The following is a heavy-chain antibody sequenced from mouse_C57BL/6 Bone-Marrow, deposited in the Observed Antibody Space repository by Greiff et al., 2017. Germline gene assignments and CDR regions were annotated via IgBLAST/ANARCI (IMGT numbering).Heavy chain of an antibody. J-gene: IGHJ3*01. V-gene: IGHV1-4*01. Sequence: QVQLKESGAELARPGASVKMSCKASGYTFTSYTMYWVKQRPGQGLEWIGDINPSSGYTKYNQKFKDKATLTADKSSSTAYMQLSSLTSEDSAVYDCARRGGFAYWGQGTLVTVSA. CDR3: ARRGGFAY. CDR2: INPSSGYT. CDR1: GYTFTSYT.